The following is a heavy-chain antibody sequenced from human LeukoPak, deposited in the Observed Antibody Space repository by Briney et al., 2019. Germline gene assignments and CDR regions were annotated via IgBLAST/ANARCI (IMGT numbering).Heavy chain of an antibody. V-gene: IGHV3-7*01. Sequence: PGGSLRLSCAASGFTFSNFWMSWVRQAPGKGLEWVANIKQDGSDKYYVDSVKGRFTISRDNAKNSLYLQMNSLRVEDTAVYYCASPNYYGSGPFDLWGRGTLVTVSS. CDR1: GFTFSNFW. CDR2: IKQDGSDK. CDR3: ASPNYYGSGPFDL. J-gene: IGHJ2*01. D-gene: IGHD3-10*01.